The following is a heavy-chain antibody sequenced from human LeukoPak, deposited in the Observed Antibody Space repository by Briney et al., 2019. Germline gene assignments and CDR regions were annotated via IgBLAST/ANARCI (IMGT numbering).Heavy chain of an antibody. CDR2: IYYSGGST. V-gene: IGHV4-59*01. CDR1: GFTFSNAW. Sequence: NPGGSLRLSCAASGFTFSNAWMSWVRQAPGKGLEWIGYIYYSGGSTNYNPSLKSRVTISADTSKNQFSLKLSSVTAADTAVYYCARDGDYWGQGTLVTVSS. J-gene: IGHJ4*02. CDR3: ARDGDY.